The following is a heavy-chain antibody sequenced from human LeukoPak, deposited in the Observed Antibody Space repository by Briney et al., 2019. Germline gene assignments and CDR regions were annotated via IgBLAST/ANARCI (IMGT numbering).Heavy chain of an antibody. D-gene: IGHD5-18*01. CDR2: IYTSGST. J-gene: IGHJ4*02. CDR1: GASVSGSPYY. V-gene: IGHV4-39*07. CDR3: ARDTYNYGSSAYYFDY. Sequence: PSETLSLTCTVSGASVSGSPYYWGWIRQPPGKGLEWIGRIYTSGSTNYNPSLKSRVTMSVDTSKNQFSLKLSSVTAADTAVYYCARDTYNYGSSAYYFDYWGQGTLVTVSS.